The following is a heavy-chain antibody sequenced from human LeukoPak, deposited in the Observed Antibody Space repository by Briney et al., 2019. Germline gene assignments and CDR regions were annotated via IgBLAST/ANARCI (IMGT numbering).Heavy chain of an antibody. CDR2: VIRDGSFT. Sequence: GGSLRLSCAASGFTFSSYWMHWVRQAPGKGLEWVSRVIRDGSFTNYADSVKGRFTISRDNAKNTLYLQMSSLRAEDTAVYLCVRDGDDFNFDYWGQGSLVTVSS. CDR3: VRDGDDFNFDY. J-gene: IGHJ4*02. V-gene: IGHV3-74*01. D-gene: IGHD5-24*01. CDR1: GFTFSSYW.